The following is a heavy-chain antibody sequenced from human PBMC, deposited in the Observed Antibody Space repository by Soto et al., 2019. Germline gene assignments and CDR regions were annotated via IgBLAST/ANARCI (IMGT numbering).Heavy chain of an antibody. CDR1: GGSISDFY. V-gene: IGHV4-59*01. CDR3: ARVGGLAARTFDY. CDR2: IYYSGST. D-gene: IGHD6-6*01. Sequence: SETLSLTXTVSGGSISDFYWSWIRQPPGKGLEWIGYIYYSGSTNYNPSLKSRVTISVDTSKNQFSLNLRSMSPADTALYYCARVGGLAARTFDYWGPGTLVTVSS. J-gene: IGHJ4*02.